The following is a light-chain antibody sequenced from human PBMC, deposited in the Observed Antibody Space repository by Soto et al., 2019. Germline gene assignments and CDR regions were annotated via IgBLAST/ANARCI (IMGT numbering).Light chain of an antibody. Sequence: EIVLTQSPATLSSFPGDRVTLSCRASQAVNTRLAWYQHKPGQAPRLLIYDASKRATGIPTRFSGSGSGTDFTLTISSLQPEDFAVYYCQQRSNWPDAFGQGTRLEIK. V-gene: IGKV3D-11*01. CDR2: DAS. CDR3: QQRSNWPDA. CDR1: QAVNTR. J-gene: IGKJ5*01.